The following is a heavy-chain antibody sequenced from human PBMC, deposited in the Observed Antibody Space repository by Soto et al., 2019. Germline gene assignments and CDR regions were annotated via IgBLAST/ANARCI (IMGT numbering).Heavy chain of an antibody. CDR2: IYSAGSA. D-gene: IGHD6-13*01. CDR3: TRVYSSSYHYFDY. J-gene: IGHJ4*02. V-gene: IGHV3-66*01. Sequence: EVQLVESGGGLVQPGGSLRLSCAASGFTDSSYHMSWVRQAPGKGLEWVSIIYSAGSADFADSVKGRFTISRDNSKNTLYLQMSSLRAEDTAVYYCTRVYSSSYHYFDYWGQGTLVTVSS. CDR1: GFTDSSYH.